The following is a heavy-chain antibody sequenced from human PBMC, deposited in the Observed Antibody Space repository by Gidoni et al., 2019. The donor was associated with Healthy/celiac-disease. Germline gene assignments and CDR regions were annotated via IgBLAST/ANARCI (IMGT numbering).Heavy chain of an antibody. D-gene: IGHD3-22*01. CDR3: ARHYYDSSEIDY. V-gene: IGHV4-39*01. Sequence: QLQLQVSGPGLVKPSETLSLTCTVSGGSISSSSYYWGWIRQPPGKGLEWIGSIYYSGSTYYNPSLKSRVTISVDTSKNQFSLKRSSVTAADTAVYYCARHYYDSSEIDYWGQGTLVTVSS. CDR1: GGSISSSSYY. J-gene: IGHJ4*02. CDR2: IYYSGST.